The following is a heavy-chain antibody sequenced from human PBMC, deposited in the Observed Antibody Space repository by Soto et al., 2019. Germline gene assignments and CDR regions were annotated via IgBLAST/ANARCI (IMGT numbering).Heavy chain of an antibody. V-gene: IGHV4-59*08. Sequence: QVQVQQSGPGLVKPSETLSLTCTVSSGPSKSHNWGWIRQPPGRGLEWIGYVYDTWSTSYNPSLKRWVXXSADTSTNRISLTLRFVTAADTAVYYCVRQGIGFLHGLVDVWGQGTTVIVSS. CDR2: VYDTWST. J-gene: IGHJ6*01. D-gene: IGHD3-10*01. CDR1: SGPSKSHN. CDR3: VRQGIGFLHGLVDV.